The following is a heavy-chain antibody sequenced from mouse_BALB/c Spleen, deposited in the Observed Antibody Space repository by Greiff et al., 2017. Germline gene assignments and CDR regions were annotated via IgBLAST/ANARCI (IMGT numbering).Heavy chain of an antibody. D-gene: IGHD1-1*01. CDR3: ARGGYGSGAY. Sequence: VQLQQSGPGLVKPSQSLSLTCTVTGYSITSDYAWNWILQFPGNKLEWMGYISYSGSTSYNPSLKSRISITRDTSKNQFFLQLNSVTTEDTATYSCARGGYGSGAYWGQGTLVTVSA. CDR1: GYSITSDYA. V-gene: IGHV3-2*02. CDR2: ISYSGST. J-gene: IGHJ3*01.